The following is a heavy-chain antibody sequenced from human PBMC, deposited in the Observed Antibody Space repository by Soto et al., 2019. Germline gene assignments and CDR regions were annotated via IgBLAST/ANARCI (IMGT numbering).Heavy chain of an antibody. CDR1: GFTFSSYA. CDR3: ARDQGGNTLYHYGMDV. J-gene: IGHJ6*02. CDR2: ISYDGSNK. Sequence: GSLRLSCAASGFTFSSYAMHWVRQAPGKGLEWVAIISYDGSNKYYADSVKGRFTISRDNSKNTLYLQMNSRRAEDTAVYYCARDQGGNTLYHYGMDVWGQGTTVTVSS. D-gene: IGHD1-7*01. V-gene: IGHV3-30-3*01.